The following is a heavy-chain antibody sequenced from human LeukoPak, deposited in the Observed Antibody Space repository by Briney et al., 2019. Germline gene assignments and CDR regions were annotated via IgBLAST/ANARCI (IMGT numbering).Heavy chain of an antibody. CDR1: GFTFGNAW. D-gene: IGHD6-19*01. CDR2: IKSETDGGTT. J-gene: IGHJ4*02. CDR3: TTFSSGAPYDY. V-gene: IGHV3-15*01. Sequence: GGSLRLSCAASGFTFGNAWMSWVRQAPGKGLEWVGRIKSETDGGTTDCAAPVKGRFTISRDDSKNTLLLQMNSLKTEDTAVYYCTTFSSGAPYDYWGQGTLVTVSS.